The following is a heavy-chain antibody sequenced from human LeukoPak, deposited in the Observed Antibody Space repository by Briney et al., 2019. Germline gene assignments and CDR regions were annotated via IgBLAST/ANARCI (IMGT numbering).Heavy chain of an antibody. D-gene: IGHD2-15*01. CDR2: IYYSGST. J-gene: IGHJ6*03. CDR1: GGSISSYY. Sequence: SETLSLTCTVSGGSISSYYWSWLRPPPGKGLEGIGYIYYSGSTHYNPSLKSRLTISVDTSKNQFSLKLSSVTAADTAVYYCARGRRIVVVLGATRTHRDYYMDVWGKGTTVTVSS. CDR3: ARGRRIVVVLGATRTHRDYYMDV. V-gene: IGHV4-59*01.